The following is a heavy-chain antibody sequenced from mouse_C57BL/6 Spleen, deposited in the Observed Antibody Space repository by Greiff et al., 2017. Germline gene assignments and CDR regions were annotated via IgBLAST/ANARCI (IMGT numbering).Heavy chain of an antibody. CDR1: GFTFSDYG. CDR3: ARYLYAMDY. Sequence: EVKVVESGGGLVKPGGSLKLSCAASGFTFSDYGMHWVRQAPEKGLEWVAYISSGSSTIYYADTAKGRFTISRDNAKNTLFLQMTSLRSEDTAMYYCARYLYAMDYWGQGTSVTVSS. J-gene: IGHJ4*01. V-gene: IGHV5-17*01. CDR2: ISSGSSTI. D-gene: IGHD5-1*01.